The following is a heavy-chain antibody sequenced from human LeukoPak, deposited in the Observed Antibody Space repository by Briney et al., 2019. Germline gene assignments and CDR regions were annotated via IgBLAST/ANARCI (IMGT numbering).Heavy chain of an antibody. J-gene: IGHJ6*03. CDR2: INPNSGGT. CDR1: GYTFTGYY. CDR3: ARVDDYFTLGYSYYYMDV. D-gene: IGHD2/OR15-2a*01. V-gene: IGHV1-2*02. Sequence: ASVKVSCKASGYTFTGYYMHWVRQAPGQGLEWMGWINPNSGGTNYAQKFQGRVTMTRDTSISTAYMEMNRLRSDDTAVYYCARVDDYFTLGYSYYYMDVWGKGTTVTVSS.